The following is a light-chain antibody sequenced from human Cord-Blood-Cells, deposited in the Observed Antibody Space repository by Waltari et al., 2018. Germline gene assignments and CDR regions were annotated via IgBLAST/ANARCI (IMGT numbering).Light chain of an antibody. CDR1: KLGDKY. CDR2: QDR. J-gene: IGLJ3*02. Sequence: YELTQPPSVSVSPGQTASLTCSGDKLGDKYACWYQQKPGQSPGLVIYQDRKRPSGIPERFSGSNSGNTATLTISGTQAMDEADYYCQAWDSSTAVFGGGTKLTVL. CDR3: QAWDSSTAV. V-gene: IGLV3-1*01.